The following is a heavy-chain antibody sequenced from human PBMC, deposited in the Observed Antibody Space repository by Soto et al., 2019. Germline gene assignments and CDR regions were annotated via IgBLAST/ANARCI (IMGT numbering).Heavy chain of an antibody. CDR1: GFTVSTYG. D-gene: IGHD2-21*02. CDR3: TGDVASGY. J-gene: IGHJ4*02. Sequence: ESGGGVVQPGRSLRLSCAVSGFTVSTYGMHWVRQAPGKGLEWVAGISRDGGTKYYADSVKGRFTISRDNSRNTLFLEMNSLRGDDMAVYYCTGDVASGYWGQGTLVTVSS. V-gene: IGHV3-30*03. CDR2: ISRDGGTK.